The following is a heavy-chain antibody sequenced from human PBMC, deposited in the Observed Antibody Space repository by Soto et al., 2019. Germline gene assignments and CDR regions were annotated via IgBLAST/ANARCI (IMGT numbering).Heavy chain of an antibody. CDR1: RFTFGDYA. V-gene: IGHV3-49*04. CDR2: IRSKAYGGTT. D-gene: IGHD3-3*01. J-gene: IGHJ3*02. CDR3: TRDRGVRYYDFWSGYYAFDI. Sequence: GGSLRLSCTASRFTFGDYAMSWVRQAPGKGLEWVGFIRSKAYGGTTEYAASVKGRFTISRDDSKSIAYLQMNSLKTEDTAVYYCTRDRGVRYYDFWSGYYAFDIWGQGTMVTVSS.